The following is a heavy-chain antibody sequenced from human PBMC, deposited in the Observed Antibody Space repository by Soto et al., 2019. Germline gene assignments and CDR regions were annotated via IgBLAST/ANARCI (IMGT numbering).Heavy chain of an antibody. CDR2: IYYSGST. D-gene: IGHD3-10*01. Sequence: SETLSLTCTVSGGSISSSSYYWGWIRQPPGKGLEWIGSIYYSGSTYYNPSLKSRVTISVDTSKNQFSLKLSSVTAADTAVYYCARKNYYGSGRVYYYYYYYMDVWGKGTTVTVSS. CDR3: ARKNYYGSGRVYYYYYYYMDV. CDR1: GGSISSSSYY. V-gene: IGHV4-39*01. J-gene: IGHJ6*03.